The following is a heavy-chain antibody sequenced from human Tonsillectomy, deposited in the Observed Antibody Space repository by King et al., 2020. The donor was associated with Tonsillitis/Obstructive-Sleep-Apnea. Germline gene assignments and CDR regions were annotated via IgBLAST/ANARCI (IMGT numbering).Heavy chain of an antibody. D-gene: IGHD3-3*01. CDR1: GFTFSSYG. Sequence: VQLVESGGGVVQPGRSLRLSCAASGFTFSSYGMHWVRQAPGKGLEWVAVIWYDGSNKYYADSVKGRLPISRDNSKNTQYLQMNSLRAEDTAVYYCAREMVTIFGVVRTESGFDYWGQGTLVTVSS. V-gene: IGHV3-33*01. J-gene: IGHJ4*02. CDR2: IWYDGSNK. CDR3: AREMVTIFGVVRTESGFDY.